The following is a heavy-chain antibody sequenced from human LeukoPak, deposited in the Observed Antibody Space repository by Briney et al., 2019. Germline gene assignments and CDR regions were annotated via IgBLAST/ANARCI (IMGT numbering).Heavy chain of an antibody. V-gene: IGHV4-34*01. D-gene: IGHD2-21*02. Sequence: PSETLSLTCAVYGGSLSYYYWSWIRQPPEKGLEWIGEINRSGSTNYNPSLKSRVSISVDTSKNQFSLKLSSVTAADTAVYYCARGGFYCGDDCYVDYWDQGTLVTVSS. CDR3: ARGGFYCGDDCYVDY. CDR2: INRSGST. J-gene: IGHJ4*02. CDR1: GGSLSYYY.